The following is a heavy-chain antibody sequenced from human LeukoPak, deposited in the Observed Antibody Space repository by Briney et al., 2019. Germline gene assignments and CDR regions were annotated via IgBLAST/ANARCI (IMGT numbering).Heavy chain of an antibody. CDR1: GFTFNTYG. J-gene: IGHJ4*02. CDR3: AKAPVTSCRGAFCYPFDY. V-gene: IGHV3-23*01. Sequence: GGSLRLSCAAPGFTFNTYGMSWVRQAPGKGLEWVSGISGSGGATYYADSVKGRFTISRDDPHNTLYLQMNSLRAEDAAVYYCAKAPVTSCRGAFCYPFDYWGQGTLVTVSS. D-gene: IGHD2-15*01. CDR2: ISGSGGAT.